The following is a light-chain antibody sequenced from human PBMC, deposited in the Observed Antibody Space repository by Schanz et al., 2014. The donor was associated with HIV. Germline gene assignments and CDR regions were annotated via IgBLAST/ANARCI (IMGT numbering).Light chain of an antibody. Sequence: QSALTQPPSASGSRGQSVAISCTGSSSNVGGYDYVSWYQQLPGKAPKFIIYDVSQRPSGVPDRFSGSKSGNTASLTISGLQAEDEADYYCCSYAGNYIWVFGGGTKLTVL. CDR1: SSNVGGYDY. J-gene: IGLJ3*02. CDR2: DVS. V-gene: IGLV2-11*01. CDR3: CSYAGNYIWV.